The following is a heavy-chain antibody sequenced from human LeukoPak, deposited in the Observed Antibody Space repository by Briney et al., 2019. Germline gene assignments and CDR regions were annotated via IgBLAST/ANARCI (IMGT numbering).Heavy chain of an antibody. J-gene: IGHJ2*01. Sequence: SETLSLTCAVSGYSIISSDYYWGWIRQPPGKGLEWIGIIYHSGSTYYNPSLKSRVTISVDTSKPQFFLKLNSLTAADTAVYYCARHKIFGVVIHWYFDLWGRGTLVTVSS. CDR3: ARHKIFGVVIHWYFDL. D-gene: IGHD3-3*01. CDR2: IYHSGST. V-gene: IGHV4-38-2*01. CDR1: GYSIISSDYY.